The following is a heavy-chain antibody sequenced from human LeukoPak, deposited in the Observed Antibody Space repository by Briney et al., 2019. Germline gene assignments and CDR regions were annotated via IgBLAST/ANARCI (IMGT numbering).Heavy chain of an antibody. Sequence: RGSLRLSCAAPGFTFSSYGMHWVRQPPGKGLEWVGFVSYDGSKKFYADFVKGRFSISRDNSKNTLYVQMNSLGAEDTALYYCAKLGFDSSGSHSLVDYWGQGTPVTVSS. CDR1: GFTFSSYG. D-gene: IGHD3-22*01. CDR3: AKLGFDSSGSHSLVDY. J-gene: IGHJ4*02. CDR2: VSYDGSKK. V-gene: IGHV3-30*18.